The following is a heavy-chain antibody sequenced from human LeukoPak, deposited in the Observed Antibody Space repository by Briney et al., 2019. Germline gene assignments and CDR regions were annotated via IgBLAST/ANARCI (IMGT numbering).Heavy chain of an antibody. Sequence: GRSLRLSCAAYGLTFGNYATHWVSQAPGKGLEWVAVTSYDGSHIYYADSVKGRFTISRDTSKNTLYMQMNSLRAEDTALYYCAKGQLVDYGMDVWGQGTTVTVSS. J-gene: IGHJ6*02. CDR3: AKGQLVDYGMDV. CDR2: TSYDGSHI. V-gene: IGHV3-30*18. CDR1: GLTFGNYA. D-gene: IGHD6-13*01.